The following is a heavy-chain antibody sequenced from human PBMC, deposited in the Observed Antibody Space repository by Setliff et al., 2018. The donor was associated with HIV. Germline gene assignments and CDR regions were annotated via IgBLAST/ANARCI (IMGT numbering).Heavy chain of an antibody. V-gene: IGHV4-59*01. CDR1: GASMTSYY. J-gene: IGHJ4*02. CDR3: ARVNTMVRGLDY. D-gene: IGHD3-10*01. CDR2: IFYSGST. Sequence: SETLSLTCTVSGASMTSYYWTGIRQPPGKGLEWIGNIFYSGSTNYNPSLKSRVTISLDTSKNQFSLKLSSVTAADTAVYFCARVNTMVRGLDYWGQGTLVTVSS.